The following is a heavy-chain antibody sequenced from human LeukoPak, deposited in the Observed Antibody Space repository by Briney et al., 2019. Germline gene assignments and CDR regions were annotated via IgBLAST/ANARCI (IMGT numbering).Heavy chain of an antibody. D-gene: IGHD3-10*01. CDR2: IYSGYSGGST. CDR3: ARENNYGSAFDY. CDR1: GFTVSGNY. Sequence: PGGSLRLSCAASGFTVSGNYMSWVRQASGKGLEWVSVIYSGYSGGSTYYADSVKGRFTISKDTSKNTLYLQMSSLRAEDTAVYYCARENNYGSAFDYWGQGTLVTVSS. J-gene: IGHJ4*02. V-gene: IGHV3-53*01.